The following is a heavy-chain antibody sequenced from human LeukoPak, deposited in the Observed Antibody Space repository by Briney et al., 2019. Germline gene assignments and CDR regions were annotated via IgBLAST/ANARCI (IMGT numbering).Heavy chain of an antibody. D-gene: IGHD3-22*01. V-gene: IGHV1-2*02. CDR1: GYTFTGYY. Sequence: ASVTVSCKASGYTFTGYYMHWVRQAPGQGLEWMGWINPNSGGTNYAQKFQGRVTMTRDTSISTAYMELSRLRSDDTAVYYRARVQGYYDSSGYPWGQGTLVTVSS. CDR3: ARVQGYYDSSGYP. J-gene: IGHJ5*02. CDR2: INPNSGGT.